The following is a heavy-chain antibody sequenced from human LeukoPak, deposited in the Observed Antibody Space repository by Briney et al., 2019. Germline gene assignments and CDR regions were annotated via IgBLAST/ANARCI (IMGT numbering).Heavy chain of an antibody. CDR1: GFIFSVYS. CDR2: IRSGGSSM. Sequence: GGPLRLSCAASGFIFSVYSMHWVRKAPGKGLEWVSNIRSGGSSMYYADSVKGRFTVSRDNAKNSLHLQMNGLRVEDTAVYYCARDRDYGFDYWGQGTLVTVSS. V-gene: IGHV3-48*01. D-gene: IGHD4-17*01. CDR3: ARDRDYGFDY. J-gene: IGHJ4*02.